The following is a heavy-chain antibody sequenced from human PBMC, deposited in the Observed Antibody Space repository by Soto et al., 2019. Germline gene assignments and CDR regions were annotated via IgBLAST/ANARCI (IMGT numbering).Heavy chain of an antibody. Sequence: QVQLVQSGAEVKKPGSSVKVSCKASGGTLSSYAISWVRQAPGQGLEWMGGIIPIFGTAKYAQKFQGRVTISAYESRSTANMELSSLRSEDTAVYYCARDFSVVVAAIGGWFDPWGQGTLVTVSS. J-gene: IGHJ5*02. CDR3: ARDFSVVVAAIGGWFDP. CDR1: GGTLSSYA. D-gene: IGHD2-15*01. CDR2: IIPIFGTA. V-gene: IGHV1-69*12.